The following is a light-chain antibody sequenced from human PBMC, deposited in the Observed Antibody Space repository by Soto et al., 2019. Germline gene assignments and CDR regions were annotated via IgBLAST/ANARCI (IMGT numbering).Light chain of an antibody. J-gene: IGKJ1*01. CDR1: RNVRNNY. V-gene: IGKV3-20*01. CDR2: GAS. Sequence: EIVLTQSPGTVSLSPGERATLSYRASRNVRNNYLAWYQHKPGQAPRLLIYGASTRATGIPNRFSGSGSGTDFTLTISRLEPGDFALYYCQQYGFSPGSFGQGTKVDIK. CDR3: QQYGFSPGS.